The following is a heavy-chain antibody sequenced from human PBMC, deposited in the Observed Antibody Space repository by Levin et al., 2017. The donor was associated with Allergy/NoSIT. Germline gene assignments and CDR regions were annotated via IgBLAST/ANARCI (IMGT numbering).Heavy chain of an antibody. CDR3: AKDRTQFDPNGADAFDI. CDR2: ISASGGST. Sequence: PGGSLRLSCAASGFTINTYAMSWVRQAPGKGLEWVSGISASGGSTYYADSVKGRFTISRDNSRNTLFLQMNSLRAEDTAIYYCAKDRTQFDPNGADAFDIWGQGTMVTVSS. V-gene: IGHV3-23*01. J-gene: IGHJ3*02. CDR1: GFTINTYA. D-gene: IGHD7-27*01.